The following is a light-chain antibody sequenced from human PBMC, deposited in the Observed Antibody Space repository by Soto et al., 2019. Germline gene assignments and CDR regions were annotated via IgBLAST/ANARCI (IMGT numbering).Light chain of an antibody. CDR3: QQYYNWPLT. CDR1: HSIGSN. CDR2: GAS. V-gene: IGKV3-15*01. J-gene: IGKJ4*01. Sequence: DIVMTQSPATLSVSPGERATLSCRASHSIGSNLAWYQHKPGQAPRLLIIGASTRASDFPARFSGSGSGTDFTLTITSLQYEDFAVYCSQQYYNWPLTFGGGTKVEIK.